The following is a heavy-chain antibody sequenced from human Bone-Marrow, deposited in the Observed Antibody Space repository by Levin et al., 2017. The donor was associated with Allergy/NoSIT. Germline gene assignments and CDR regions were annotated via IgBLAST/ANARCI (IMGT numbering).Heavy chain of an antibody. CDR1: GGSISRYF. CDR3: ASHSSTWYFQH. CDR2: IYYSGST. J-gene: IGHJ1*01. Sequence: GSLRLSCNVSGGSISRYFWSWIRQPPGKELEWIGNIYYSGSTNYNPSLRSRVIISIDTSKNQFSLRLNSVTAADTAVYFCASHSSTWYFQHWGQGSLVAVSS. V-gene: IGHV4-59*01. D-gene: IGHD1-26*01.